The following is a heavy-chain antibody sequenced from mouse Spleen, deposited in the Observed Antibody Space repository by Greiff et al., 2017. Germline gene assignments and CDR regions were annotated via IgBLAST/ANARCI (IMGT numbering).Heavy chain of an antibody. CDR2: INPNNGGT. Sequence: VQLQQSGPELVKPGASVKIPCKASGYTFTDYNMDWVKQSHGKSLEWIGDINPNNGGTIYNQKFKGKATLTVDKSSSTTYMELRSLTSEDTAVYYCARTPYDGYYGGFAYWGQGTLVTVSA. D-gene: IGHD2-3*01. CDR3: ARTPYDGYYGGFAY. V-gene: IGHV1-18*01. CDR1: GYTFTDYN. J-gene: IGHJ3*01.